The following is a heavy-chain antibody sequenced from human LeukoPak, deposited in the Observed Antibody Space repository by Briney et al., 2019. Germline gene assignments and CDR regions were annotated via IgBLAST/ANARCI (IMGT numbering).Heavy chain of an antibody. Sequence: SETLSLTCTVSGGSISSYYWSWIRQPPGKGLEWIGEINHSGSTNYNPSLKSRVTISVETSKNQFSVNLSSVTAADTAVYYCARQEGDYVDHWGQGTLVTVSS. V-gene: IGHV4-34*01. CDR3: ARQEGDYVDH. CDR2: INHSGST. J-gene: IGHJ4*02. CDR1: GGSISSYY.